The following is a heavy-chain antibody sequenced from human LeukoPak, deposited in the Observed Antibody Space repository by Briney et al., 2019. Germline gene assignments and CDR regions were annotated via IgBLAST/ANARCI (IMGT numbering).Heavy chain of an antibody. J-gene: IGHJ4*02. CDR1: GGSIGRSSYY. CDR3: ARVAAKTVDY. CDR2: IYYSGST. D-gene: IGHD2-15*01. Sequence: PSETLSLTCTVSGGSIGRSSYYWGWIRQPPGKGLEWIGHIYYSGSTSYNPSLKSRVSISVDTSKNQFSLRLNSVTAADTAVYYCARVAAKTVDYWGQGTLVTVSS. V-gene: IGHV4-39*07.